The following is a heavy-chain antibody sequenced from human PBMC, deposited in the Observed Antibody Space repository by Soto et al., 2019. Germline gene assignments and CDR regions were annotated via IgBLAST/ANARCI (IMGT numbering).Heavy chain of an antibody. J-gene: IGHJ4*02. CDR1: GGSFSGYY. Sequence: QVQLQQWGAGLLKPSETLSRTCAVYGGSFSGYYWSWIRQPPGNGLEWIGEINHSGSTNYNPSLKSRVTISVDTSKNQFSLKLSSVTAADTAVYYCARVKLWFGEFPNPHFDYWGQGTLVTVSS. CDR3: ARVKLWFGEFPNPHFDY. D-gene: IGHD3-10*01. V-gene: IGHV4-34*01. CDR2: INHSGST.